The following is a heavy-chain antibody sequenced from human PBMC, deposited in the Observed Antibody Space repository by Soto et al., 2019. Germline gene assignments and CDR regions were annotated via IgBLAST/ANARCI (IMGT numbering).Heavy chain of an antibody. CDR2: TYYRSKWYN. D-gene: IGHD6-13*01. V-gene: IGHV6-1*01. CDR3: ARGIAAAGTFRYYYYYGMDV. Sequence: PSQTLSLTCAISGDSVSSNSAAWNWIRQSPSRGLEWLGRTYYRSKWYNDYAVSVKSRITINPDTSKNQFSLQLNSVTPEDTAVYYCARGIAAAGTFRYYYYYGMDVWGKGTTVTYPQ. J-gene: IGHJ6*04. CDR1: GDSVSSNSAA.